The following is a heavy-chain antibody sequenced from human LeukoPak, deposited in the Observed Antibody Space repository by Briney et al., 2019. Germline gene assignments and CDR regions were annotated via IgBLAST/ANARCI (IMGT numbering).Heavy chain of an antibody. CDR2: TKQDGTES. CDR1: GFTFSTSW. D-gene: IGHD4-17*01. Sequence: GGSLRLSCAASGFTFSTSWMGWVRQVPGKGLEWVANTKQDGTESQYVDTVKGRFTISRDNTKNSLFLQMNSLTTEDTAVYYCAYSDHFDNWGQGTLVTVSS. CDR3: AYSDHFDN. J-gene: IGHJ4*02. V-gene: IGHV3-7*02.